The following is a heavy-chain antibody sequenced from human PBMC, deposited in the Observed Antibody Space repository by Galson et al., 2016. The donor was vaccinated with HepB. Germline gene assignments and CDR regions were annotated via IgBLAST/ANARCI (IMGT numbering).Heavy chain of an antibody. CDR3: ATEGLIGGTYSYFQH. CDR2: IWSDENNR. V-gene: IGHV3-33*01. D-gene: IGHD1-26*01. J-gene: IGHJ1*01. Sequence: SLRLSCAASGFNFPTSGMHWVRQAPGKGLEWVAIIWSDENNRYYADSVKGRFTISRDNSKNTVFLEMNSLRAEDTAVYFCATEGLIGGTYSYFQHWGPGTLVTVSP. CDR1: GFNFPTSG.